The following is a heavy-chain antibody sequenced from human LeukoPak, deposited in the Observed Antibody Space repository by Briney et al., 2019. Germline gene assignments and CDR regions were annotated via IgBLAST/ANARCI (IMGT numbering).Heavy chain of an antibody. V-gene: IGHV4-34*01. CDR3: ARGGLGYCSGGSCSHEYFQH. D-gene: IGHD2-15*01. CDR2: INRSGST. Sequence: PSQTLSLTCAVYSGSFSGYYWSWIRHPPGKGLEWIGEINRSGSTNYNPSLKSRVTISLDTSKNQFSLKLSSVTAADTAVYYCARGGLGYCSGGSCSHEYFQHWGQGTLVTVSS. CDR1: SGSFSGYY. J-gene: IGHJ1*01.